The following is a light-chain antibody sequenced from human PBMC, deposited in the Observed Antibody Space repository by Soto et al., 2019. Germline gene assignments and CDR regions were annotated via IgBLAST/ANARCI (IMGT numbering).Light chain of an antibody. J-gene: IGKJ1*01. CDR1: QDISKD. V-gene: IGKV1-6*01. Sequence: AIQMTQSPTSLSASVGDRVIITCRASQDISKDLGWYQQKPGKAPKFLIYSATSTQSGVPSTFSGSGFGTDFTLTISSLQPEDFATYYCIQDHDYPRMFGQGTKVDIK. CDR2: SAT. CDR3: IQDHDYPRM.